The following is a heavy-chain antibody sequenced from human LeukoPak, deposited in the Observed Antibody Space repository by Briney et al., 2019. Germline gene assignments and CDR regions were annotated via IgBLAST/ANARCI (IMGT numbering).Heavy chain of an antibody. D-gene: IGHD3-10*01. CDR1: GFTFSSYR. V-gene: IGHV3-74*01. J-gene: IGHJ4*02. CDR3: ESDMVRGSY. CDR2: INSDGSTT. Sequence: GGSLRLSCAASGFTFSSYRMYWVRQAPGKGLVWVSRINSDGSTTNYADFVKGRFTISRDNAKNTLYLQMNSLRAEDTAVYYCESDMVRGSYWGQGTLVTVSS.